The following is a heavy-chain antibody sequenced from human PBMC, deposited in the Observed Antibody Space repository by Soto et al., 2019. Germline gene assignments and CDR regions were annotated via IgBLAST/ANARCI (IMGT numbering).Heavy chain of an antibody. V-gene: IGHV2-70*01. J-gene: IGHJ4*02. CDR3: SRSFYYNNSSGLSFDY. CDR2: IDWDDDK. D-gene: IGHD3-22*01. CDR1: GFSLSNSGMC. Sequence: SGPKLENTTQTLTLTCTFSGFSLSNSGMCVSWIRQPPGKALEWLALIDWDDDKYYSTSLKTRLTISKDTSKNQVVLTMTNMNPVDTATYFCSRSFYYNNSSGLSFDYCGQGILFTLS.